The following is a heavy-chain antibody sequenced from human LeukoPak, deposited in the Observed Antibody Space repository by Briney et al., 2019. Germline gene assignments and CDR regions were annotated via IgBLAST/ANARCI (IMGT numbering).Heavy chain of an antibody. V-gene: IGHV3-21*06. D-gene: IGHD2-15*01. CDR2: ISSSSSYI. J-gene: IGHJ6*02. CDR3: ARDRGRRYGMDV. Sequence: GGSLRLSCAASEFSFSSYTMNWVRQAPGKGLEWVSSISSSSSYIYYADSVKGRFTMSRDNAKNSLYLQMNSLRAEDTAVYYCARDRGRRYGMDVWGQGTTVTVSS. CDR1: EFSFSSYT.